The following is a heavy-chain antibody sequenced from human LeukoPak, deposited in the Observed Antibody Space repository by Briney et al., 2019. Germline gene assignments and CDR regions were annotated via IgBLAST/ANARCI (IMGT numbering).Heavy chain of an antibody. CDR3: ARDNSVGDNAWWFDP. V-gene: IGHV1-46*01. Sequence: ASVKVSCKAFGYTFTGYWMHWVRQAPGQGPEWMGVISPSGGSTIYAQKFKGRVTLTRGMSTSTDYMELSSLRSEDTAIYYCARDNSVGDNAWWFDPWGQGTLVTVSS. CDR1: GYTFTGYW. CDR2: ISPSGGST. J-gene: IGHJ5*02. D-gene: IGHD1-26*01.